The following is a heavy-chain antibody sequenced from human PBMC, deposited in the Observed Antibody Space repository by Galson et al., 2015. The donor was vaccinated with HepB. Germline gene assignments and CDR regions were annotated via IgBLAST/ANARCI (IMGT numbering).Heavy chain of an antibody. CDR3: ARGDNWFDP. V-gene: IGHV3-48*02. D-gene: IGHD2-21*01. J-gene: IGHJ5*02. CDR1: GFTFSSYN. CDR2: ITSSSSII. Sequence: SLRLSCAASGFTFSSYNMDWVRQAPGKGLEWVSYITSSSSIIYYADSVKGRFTISRDNAKNSLYLQMNSLRDEDTAVYYCARGDNWFDPWGQGTLVTVSS.